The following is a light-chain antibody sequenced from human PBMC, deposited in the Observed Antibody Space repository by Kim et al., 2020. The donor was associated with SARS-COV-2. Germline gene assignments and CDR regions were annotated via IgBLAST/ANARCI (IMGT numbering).Light chain of an antibody. V-gene: IGKV3-20*01. Sequence: EIVLTQSPGTLSLSPGERATLSCRASQTISSSYLAWFQQKPGQAPRLLVHGASNRATGIPDRFSGSGSGTDFTLTISKLEPEDLAVYYWQQYGSSPRTFGQGTKVDIK. CDR2: GAS. CDR3: QQYGSSPRT. CDR1: QTISSSY. J-gene: IGKJ1*01.